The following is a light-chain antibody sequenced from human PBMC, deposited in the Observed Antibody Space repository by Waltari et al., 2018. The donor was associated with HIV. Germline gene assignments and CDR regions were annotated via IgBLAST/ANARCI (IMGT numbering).Light chain of an antibody. J-gene: IGLJ2*01. V-gene: IGLV2-11*01. Sequence: HSALTQPRSVSGSPGQSVTVSCTGTSSDVGGYNYVSWYQQHPGKAPKLMIYDVNKRPSGVPDRFSGSKSGNTASLTISGLQAEDEADYYCCSYASNYTLVFGGGTKLTVL. CDR1: SSDVGGYNY. CDR3: CSYASNYTLV. CDR2: DVN.